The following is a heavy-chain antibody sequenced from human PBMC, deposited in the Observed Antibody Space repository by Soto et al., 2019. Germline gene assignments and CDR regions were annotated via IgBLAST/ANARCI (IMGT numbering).Heavy chain of an antibody. V-gene: IGHV3-33*01. J-gene: IGHJ6*02. CDR3: ARGGEGVWGIVVVPAAGSAYYGMDV. Sequence: QVQLVESGGGVVQPGRSLRLSCAASGFTFSSYGMHWVRQAPGKGLEWVAVIWHDGSNKYYADSVKGRFTISRDNSKITLYLHMNSLRAEDTAVYYCARGGEGVWGIVVVPAAGSAYYGMDVWGQGTTVTVSS. D-gene: IGHD2-2*01. CDR1: GFTFSSYG. CDR2: IWHDGSNK.